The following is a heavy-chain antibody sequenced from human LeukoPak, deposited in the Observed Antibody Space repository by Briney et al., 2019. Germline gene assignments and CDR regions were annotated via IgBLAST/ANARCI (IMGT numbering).Heavy chain of an antibody. CDR3: AKAGTATLGWFDS. J-gene: IGHJ5*01. Sequence: GGSLRLSCEASGFTFSGYAMPWVRQAPGKGLAWVSVISGSGSSTYYADSVKGRFTISRDNSKNTLYLQMNSLRAEDTAVYYCAKAGTATLGWFDSWGQGTLITVSS. CDR2: ISGSGSST. D-gene: IGHD1-7*01. V-gene: IGHV3-23*01. CDR1: GFTFSGYA.